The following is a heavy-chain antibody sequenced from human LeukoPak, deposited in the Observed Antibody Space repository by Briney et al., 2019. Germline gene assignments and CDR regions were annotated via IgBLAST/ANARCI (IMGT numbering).Heavy chain of an antibody. Sequence: ASVKVSCKASGGTFSSYAISWVRQAPRQGLEWMGRIIPILGIANYAQKFQGRVTITADKSTSTAYMELSSLRSEDTAVYYCASPPYSSESNGMDVWGQGTTVTVSS. CDR2: IIPILGIA. J-gene: IGHJ6*02. CDR1: GGTFSSYA. V-gene: IGHV1-69*04. CDR3: ASPPYSSESNGMDV. D-gene: IGHD6-19*01.